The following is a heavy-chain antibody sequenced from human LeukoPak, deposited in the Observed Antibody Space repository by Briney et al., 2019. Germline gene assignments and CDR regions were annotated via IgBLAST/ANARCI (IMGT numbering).Heavy chain of an antibody. Sequence: PGGSLRLSCAASGFTFRSYWMHWIRQVPGKGLVWVSRIHPDGSTTNYADSVKGRFTISRDSAKNTLYLQMNSLTDEDTGVYYCARGGSGNSYGEFTYWGQGSLVTVSS. CDR3: ARGGSGNSYGEFTY. CDR1: GFTFRSYW. V-gene: IGHV3-74*01. D-gene: IGHD5-18*01. J-gene: IGHJ4*02. CDR2: IHPDGSTT.